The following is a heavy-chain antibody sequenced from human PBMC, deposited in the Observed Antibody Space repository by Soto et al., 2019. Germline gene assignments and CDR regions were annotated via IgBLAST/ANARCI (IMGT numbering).Heavy chain of an antibody. J-gene: IGHJ6*02. Sequence: SVKVSCKASGGTFSSYAISWVRQAPGQGLEWMGGIIPIFGTANYAQKFQGRVTITADESTSTAYMELSSLRSEDTAVYYCASITIFGVVIPGQDYYYYGMDVWGQGTTVTVSS. CDR1: GGTFSSYA. V-gene: IGHV1-69*13. CDR2: IIPIFGTA. D-gene: IGHD3-3*01. CDR3: ASITIFGVVIPGQDYYYYGMDV.